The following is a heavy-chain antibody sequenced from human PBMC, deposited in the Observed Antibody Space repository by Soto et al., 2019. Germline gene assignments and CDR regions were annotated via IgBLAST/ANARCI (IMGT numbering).Heavy chain of an antibody. D-gene: IGHD6-13*01. V-gene: IGHV1-3*01. CDR1: GYTFIDHA. J-gene: IGHJ4*02. CDR2: INAGNGDA. CDR3: AREQQLVEVIYCDY. Sequence: QVHLVQSGAEVKKPGASVRVSCKASGYTFIDHAIHWVRQAPGQRFEWMGWINAGNGDAQYSQKFRDRVTISRDTSASTAYMELNSLRSEDTAIYYCAREQQLVEVIYCDYWGQGTLVTVSS.